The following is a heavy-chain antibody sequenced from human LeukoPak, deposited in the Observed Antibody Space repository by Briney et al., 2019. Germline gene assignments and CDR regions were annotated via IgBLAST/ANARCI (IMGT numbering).Heavy chain of an antibody. D-gene: IGHD3-10*01. CDR2: IYYSGST. CDR3: ARVRNYYASGIYYYYYMDV. Sequence: AEPLSLTCTVSGVSFSSYYGRWIRQPPGKGREWIGYIYYSGSTNYNPSLESRVTISVDTSTNQFSLKLSSVTAADTAVYYCARVRNYYASGIYYYYYMDVWGKGTTVTISS. J-gene: IGHJ6*03. CDR1: GVSFSSYY. V-gene: IGHV4-59*01.